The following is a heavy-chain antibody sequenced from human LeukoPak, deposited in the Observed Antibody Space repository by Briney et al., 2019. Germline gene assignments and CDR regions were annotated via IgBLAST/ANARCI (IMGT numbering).Heavy chain of an antibody. Sequence: GGSLRLSCAASGFTVSSNYMSWVRQAPGKGLEWVSYISSSGSTIYYADSVKGRFTISRDNAKNSLYLQMNSLRAEDTAVYYCAREDYDSSGYYSYWGQGTLVTVSS. D-gene: IGHD3-22*01. V-gene: IGHV3-11*04. CDR3: AREDYDSSGYYSY. CDR1: GFTVSSNY. CDR2: ISSSGSTI. J-gene: IGHJ4*02.